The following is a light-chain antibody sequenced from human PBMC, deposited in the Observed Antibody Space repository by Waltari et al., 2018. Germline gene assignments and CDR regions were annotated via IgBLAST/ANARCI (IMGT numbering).Light chain of an antibody. CDR2: DVT. CDR3: SSYRSTISVV. Sequence: QSALTQPASVSGSPGPSITISCTGTRSDIGDYHHFPWYRQHPGKAPKLIIFDVTNRPSGVSDRFSGSKSGNTASLTISALQAEDEGDYYCSSYRSTISVVFGGGTKVTVL. CDR1: RSDIGDYHH. J-gene: IGLJ2*01. V-gene: IGLV2-14*03.